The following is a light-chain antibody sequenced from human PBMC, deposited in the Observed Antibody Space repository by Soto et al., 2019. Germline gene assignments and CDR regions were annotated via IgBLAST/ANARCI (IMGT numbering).Light chain of an antibody. Sequence: QPASVSGSPGQSITISCTGTSSDVGGYDYVSWYQRHPGKAPRLMIYDVTNRPSGVSDRFSGSKSGNTASLTISGLQTEDEADYYCSSHTSSSAVVFGGGTKLTVL. J-gene: IGLJ2*01. CDR1: SSDVGGYDY. CDR2: DVT. CDR3: SSHTSSSAVV. V-gene: IGLV2-14*03.